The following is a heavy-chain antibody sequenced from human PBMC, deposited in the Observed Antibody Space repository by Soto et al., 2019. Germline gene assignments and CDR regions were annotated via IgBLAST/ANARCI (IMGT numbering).Heavy chain of an antibody. CDR1: GGSISSGDYY. Sequence: TLSLTCTVSGGSISSGDYYWNWIRQHPEKGLEWIGSIHHRGNTYYSPSLESRISISIDTSKNQFSLRLSSVTAADTAVYYCAREGGSYDSGGFLIRGAFDVWGQGTTVTVSS. J-gene: IGHJ3*01. CDR2: IHHRGNT. CDR3: AREGGSYDSGGFLIRGAFDV. V-gene: IGHV4-31*03. D-gene: IGHD3-22*01.